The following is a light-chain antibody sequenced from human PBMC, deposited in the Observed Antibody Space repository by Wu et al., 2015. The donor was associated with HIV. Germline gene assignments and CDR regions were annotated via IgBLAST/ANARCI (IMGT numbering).Light chain of an antibody. V-gene: IGKV1-8*01. CDR3: QQYYNYPLT. CDR2: AAS. CDR1: QGISSY. J-gene: IGKJ4*01. Sequence: AIRMTQSPSSLSASTGDRVTITCRASQGISSYLAWYQQKPGKAPNLLIYAASTLQSGVPSRFSGSGSGTDFALTIGCLQSEDFATYYCQQYYNYPLTFGGGTKVEIK.